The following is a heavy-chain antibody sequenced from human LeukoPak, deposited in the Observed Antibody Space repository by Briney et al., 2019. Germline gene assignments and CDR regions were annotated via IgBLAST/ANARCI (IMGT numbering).Heavy chain of an antibody. CDR3: ARGGITEDFDY. CDR2: IYYSGST. J-gene: IGHJ4*02. CDR1: GGSISSYY. V-gene: IGHV4-59*01. Sequence: SETLSLTCTVSGGSISSYYWSWIRQPPGKGLEWIGYIYYSGSTNYNPSLKSRVTISVDTSKNQFSLKLSSVTAADTAVYYCARGGITEDFDYWGQGTLVTVSS.